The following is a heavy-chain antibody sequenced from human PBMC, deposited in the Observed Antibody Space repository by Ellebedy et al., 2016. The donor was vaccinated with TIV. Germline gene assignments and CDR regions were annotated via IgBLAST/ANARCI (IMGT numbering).Heavy chain of an antibody. CDR3: VGEWGGDYIYAFDQ. CDR2: IYYNGSI. V-gene: IGHV4-59*01. D-gene: IGHD4-17*01. J-gene: IGHJ4*03. Sequence: MPSETLSLTCTVSGGSTSRYHWGWIRQPPGKGLEWVGYIYYNGSIKYNPSLQSRFTLSVDTSKNHFSLKLNAVFPSDTAGYYCVGEWGGDYIYAFDQWGQGTMVTVSS. CDR1: GGSTSRYH.